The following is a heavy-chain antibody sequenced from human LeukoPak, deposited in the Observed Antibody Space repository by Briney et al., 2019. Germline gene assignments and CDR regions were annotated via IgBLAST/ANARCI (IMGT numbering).Heavy chain of an antibody. CDR1: GYTFTSYD. Sequence: ASVKVSCKASGYTFTSYDINWVRQATGQGLEWMGGIIPIFGTANYAQKFQGRVTITADESRSTAYMELSRLRSEDTAVYYCASGGSGYCLNPYYFDYWGQGTLVTVSS. CDR3: ASGGSGYCLNPYYFDY. V-gene: IGHV1-69*13. D-gene: IGHD3-22*01. J-gene: IGHJ4*02. CDR2: IIPIFGTA.